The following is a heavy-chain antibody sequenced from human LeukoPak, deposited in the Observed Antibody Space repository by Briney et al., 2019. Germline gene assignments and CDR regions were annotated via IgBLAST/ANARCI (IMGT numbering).Heavy chain of an antibody. V-gene: IGHV4-34*01. CDR3: ARAGAKITMVRGVTKAAFDI. Sequence: SETLSLTCAVYGGSFSGYYWSWIRQPPGKGLEWIGEINHSGSTNYNPSLKSRVTISVDTSKNQFSLKLSSVTAGDTAVYYCARAGAKITMVRGVTKAAFDIWGQGTMVTVSS. CDR1: GGSFSGYY. J-gene: IGHJ3*02. D-gene: IGHD3-10*01. CDR2: INHSGST.